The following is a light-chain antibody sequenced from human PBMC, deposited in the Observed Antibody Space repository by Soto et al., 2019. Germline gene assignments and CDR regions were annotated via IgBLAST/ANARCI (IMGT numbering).Light chain of an antibody. V-gene: IGKV1-5*03. J-gene: IGKJ1*01. Sequence: DIQMTQSPSTLSGSVGDRVTITCRASQTISSWLAWYQQKPGKAPKLLIYKASTLKSGVPSRFSGSGSGTEFTLTISSLQPEDFATYHCQHYNSYSEAFGQGTKVDIK. CDR1: QTISSW. CDR2: KAS. CDR3: QHYNSYSEA.